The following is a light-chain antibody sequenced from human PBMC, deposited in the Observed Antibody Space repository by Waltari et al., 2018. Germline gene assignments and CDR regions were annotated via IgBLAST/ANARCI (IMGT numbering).Light chain of an antibody. Sequence: SFELTQPPSVSMSPGQTASITCSGDILGNKYASWYHHKPGQSPLLVIYQDTKRPSGIPERVSGSKSVNAATLTSGGTQAMDEADYYCQALGTGAWVFGGGTKLTVL. V-gene: IGLV3-1*01. CDR2: QDT. CDR1: ILGNKY. CDR3: QALGTGAWV. J-gene: IGLJ3*02.